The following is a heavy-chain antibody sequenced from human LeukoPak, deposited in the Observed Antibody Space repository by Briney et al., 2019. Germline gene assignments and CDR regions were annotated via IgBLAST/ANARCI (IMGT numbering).Heavy chain of an antibody. V-gene: IGHV1-69*13. CDR2: IIPIFGTA. CDR3: ARGGWHRYYFDY. CDR1: GYTFTSYG. J-gene: IGHJ4*02. Sequence: ASVKVSCKASGYTFTSYGISWVRQAPGQGLEWMGGIIPIFGTANYAQKFQGRVTITADESTSTAYMELSSLRSEDTAVYYCARGGWHRYYFDYWGQGTLVTVSS. D-gene: IGHD6-19*01.